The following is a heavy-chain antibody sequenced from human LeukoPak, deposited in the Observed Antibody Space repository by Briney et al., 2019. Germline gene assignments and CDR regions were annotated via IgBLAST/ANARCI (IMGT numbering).Heavy chain of an antibody. Sequence: GGSLRLSCAASGFTFSSYSMNWVRQAPGKGLEWVSSISSSSSYTYYADSVKGRFTISRDNAKNSLYLQMNSLRAEDTAVYYCARAYSSGWYYFDYWGQGTLVTVSS. D-gene: IGHD6-19*01. J-gene: IGHJ4*02. CDR1: GFTFSSYS. CDR3: ARAYSSGWYYFDY. V-gene: IGHV3-21*01. CDR2: ISSSSSYT.